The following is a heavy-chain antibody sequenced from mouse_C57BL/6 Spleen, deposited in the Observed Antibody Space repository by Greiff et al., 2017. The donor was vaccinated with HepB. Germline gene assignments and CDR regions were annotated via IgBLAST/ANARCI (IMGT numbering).Heavy chain of an antibody. CDR2: IYPGDGDT. CDR1: GYAFSSSW. J-gene: IGHJ2*01. Sequence: QVQLKQSGPELVKPGASVKISCKASGYAFSSSWMNWVKQRPGKGLEWIGRIYPGDGDTNYNGKFKGKATLTADKSSSTAYMQLSSLTSEDSAVYFCAREGNYYGSGDYWGQGTTLTVSS. D-gene: IGHD1-1*01. CDR3: AREGNYYGSGDY. V-gene: IGHV1-82*01.